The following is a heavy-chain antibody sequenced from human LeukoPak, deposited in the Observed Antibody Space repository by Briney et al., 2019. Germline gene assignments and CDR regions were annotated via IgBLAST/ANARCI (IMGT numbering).Heavy chain of an antibody. V-gene: IGHV3-33*01. CDR1: GLSLTTHG. D-gene: IGHD5-18*01. CDR3: ASVYSYGWFDY. CDR2: IWYDGSNK. J-gene: IGHJ5*01. Sequence: QTGGSLRLSCAASGLSLTTHGMHWVRQAPGKGLEWVAVIWYDGSNKYYADSVKGRFTISRDNSKNTLYLQMNSLRAEDTAVYYCASVYSYGWFDYWGQGTLVTVSS.